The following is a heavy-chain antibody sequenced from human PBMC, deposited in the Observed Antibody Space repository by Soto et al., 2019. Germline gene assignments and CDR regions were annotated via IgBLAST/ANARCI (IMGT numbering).Heavy chain of an antibody. D-gene: IGHD3-3*01. Sequence: GGSLRLSCTSSTISINVHGIQWVRQAPAKGLEWVAFISNDGRVQYYADSVKGRFTISRDYSKNTVDLQMNSLRNEETAVYYCARDLWSGGYKWFDSWGPGTLVTVYS. J-gene: IGHJ5*01. V-gene: IGHV3-30*03. CDR2: ISNDGRVQ. CDR1: TISINVHG. CDR3: ARDLWSGGYKWFDS.